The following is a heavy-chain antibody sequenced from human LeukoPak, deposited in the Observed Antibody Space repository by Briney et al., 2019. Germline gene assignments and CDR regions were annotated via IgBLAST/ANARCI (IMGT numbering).Heavy chain of an antibody. CDR3: AKQRQLVGPYYFDY. D-gene: IGHD6-6*01. CDR2: VDGLSETI. CDR1: GYTFSQYS. J-gene: IGHJ4*02. V-gene: IGHV3-21*04. Sequence: GGSLRLSCVASGYTFSQYSMNWVRQSPGKGLEWLSAVDGLSETIYYADSVKGRFTISRDNAKNSLSLHMTNLRVEDTAVYYCAKQRQLVGPYYFDYWGQGTLVTVSS.